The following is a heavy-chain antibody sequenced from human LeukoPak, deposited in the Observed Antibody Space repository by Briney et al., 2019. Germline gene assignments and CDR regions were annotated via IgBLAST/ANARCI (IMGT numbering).Heavy chain of an antibody. Sequence: GESLKISCKASGYGFTSYWIGWVRHVAGKGLKWMGIIYPGDSDTRYNPSFQGQVTISAGKSISTAYLQWSSLKASDTAMYYCARGITMVRGIILYGMDVWGQGTTVTVSS. CDR3: ARGITMVRGIILYGMDV. CDR2: IYPGDSDT. J-gene: IGHJ6*02. D-gene: IGHD3-10*01. CDR1: GYGFTSYW. V-gene: IGHV5-51*01.